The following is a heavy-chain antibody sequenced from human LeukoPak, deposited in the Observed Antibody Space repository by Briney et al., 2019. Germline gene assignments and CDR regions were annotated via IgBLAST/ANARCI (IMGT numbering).Heavy chain of an antibody. CDR3: AKDLRFGELLTLDY. D-gene: IGHD3-10*01. Sequence: PGGSLRLSCAASGFTFSSYGMSWVRQAPGKGLEWVSAISGSGGSTYYADSVKGRFTISRDNSKNTLYLQMNSLRAEDTAVYYCAKDLRFGELLTLDYWGQGTLVTVSS. J-gene: IGHJ4*02. CDR1: GFTFSSYG. CDR2: ISGSGGST. V-gene: IGHV3-23*01.